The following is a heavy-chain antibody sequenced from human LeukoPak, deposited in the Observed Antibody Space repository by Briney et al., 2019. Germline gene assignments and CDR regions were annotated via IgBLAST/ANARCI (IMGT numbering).Heavy chain of an antibody. Sequence: GGSLRLSCAASGFTVNKAWMNWVRQAPGKGLEWVGRIKTKNDGGTTDYGAPVKGRFTISRDDSKNTLYLQMNSLKTEDTAVYYCTTVWSPGGYLVWGQGTLVTVSS. D-gene: IGHD5-18*01. V-gene: IGHV3-15*01. CDR3: TTVWSPGGYLV. CDR1: GFTVNKAW. CDR2: IKTKNDGGTT. J-gene: IGHJ4*02.